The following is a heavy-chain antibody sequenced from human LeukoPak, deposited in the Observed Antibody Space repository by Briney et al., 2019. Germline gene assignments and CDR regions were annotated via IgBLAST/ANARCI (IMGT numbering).Heavy chain of an antibody. CDR3: ARGPGNSYGGPQAEYYYYYYMDV. D-gene: IGHD5-18*01. CDR1: GYTFTSYD. V-gene: IGHV1-8*02. CDR2: MNPNSGNT. J-gene: IGHJ6*03. Sequence: GASVKVSCKASGYTFTSYDINWVRQATGQGLEWMGWMNPNSGNTGYAQKFQGRVTMTRDTSISTAYMELSRLRSDDTAVYYCARGPGNSYGGPQAEYYYYYYMDVWGKGTTVTVSS.